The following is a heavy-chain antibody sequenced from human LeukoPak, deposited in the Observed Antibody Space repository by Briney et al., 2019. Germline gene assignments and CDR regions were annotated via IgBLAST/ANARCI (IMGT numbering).Heavy chain of an antibody. Sequence: SETLSLTCAVYGGSFSGYYWSWIRQPPGKGLEWIGEINHSGSTNYNPSLKSRVTISVDTSKNQFSLKLSSVTAVDTAVYYCARRPLITMVRGALPLGVNWFDPWGQGTLVTVSS. V-gene: IGHV4-34*01. CDR2: INHSGST. CDR1: GGSFSGYY. J-gene: IGHJ5*02. D-gene: IGHD3-10*01. CDR3: ARRPLITMVRGALPLGVNWFDP.